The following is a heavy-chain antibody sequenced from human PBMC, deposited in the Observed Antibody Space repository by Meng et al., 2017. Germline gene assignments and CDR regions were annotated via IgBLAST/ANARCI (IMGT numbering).Heavy chain of an antibody. CDR2: IYHSGST. J-gene: IGHJ5*02. CDR3: ARARLLWFGGAVWFDP. Sequence: QVQLEESGPGLVKPSGTLSLTCAVSGGSISSSNWWSWVRQPPGKGLEWIGEIYHSGSTNYNPSLKSRVTISVDKSKNQFSLKLSSVTAADTAEYYCARARLLWFGGAVWFDPWGQGTLVIVSS. V-gene: IGHV4-4*02. CDR1: GGSISSSNW. D-gene: IGHD3-10*01.